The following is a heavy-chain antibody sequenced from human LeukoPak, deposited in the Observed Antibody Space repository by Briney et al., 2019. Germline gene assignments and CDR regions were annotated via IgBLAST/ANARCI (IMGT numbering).Heavy chain of an antibody. J-gene: IGHJ6*02. CDR3: ARLGYCSSRSCYYGMDV. D-gene: IGHD2-2*01. Sequence: GESLKISCKGSGYSFSTHLIGWVRQIPGKGLEWMAIIYPGDSDTRYSPSFQGQVTISADKSISTAYLQWSSLKASDTDMYYCARLGYCSSRSCYYGMDVWGQGTTVSVSS. V-gene: IGHV5-51*01. CDR1: GYSFSTHL. CDR2: IYPGDSDT.